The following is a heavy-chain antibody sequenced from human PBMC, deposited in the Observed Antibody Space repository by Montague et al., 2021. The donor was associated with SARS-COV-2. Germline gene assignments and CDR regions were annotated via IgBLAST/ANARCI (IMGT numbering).Heavy chain of an antibody. J-gene: IGHJ4*02. V-gene: IGHV3-23*01. Sequence: SLRLSCAASGFTFSSYAMSWVRQAPGKGLEWVSGISDSGGSTYYADSVKGRSTISRDNSKNTLYLQMNSLRAEDTAVYYCAKGGERITMIVVVITLADFDYWGQGTLVTVSS. D-gene: IGHD3-22*01. CDR3: AKGGERITMIVVVITLADFDY. CDR1: GFTFSSYA. CDR2: ISDSGGST.